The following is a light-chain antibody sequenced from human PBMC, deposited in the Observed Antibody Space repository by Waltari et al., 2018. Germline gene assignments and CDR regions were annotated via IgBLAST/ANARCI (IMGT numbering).Light chain of an antibody. Sequence: EIVLTQSPATLSLSPGERATLSCRAGQSVSSYLAWYQQKPGQAPRLLIYDISDRATGIPARFSGSGSGTDFTRTISSLEPEDFAVYYCQQRNTWPWTFGQGTKVEIK. CDR3: QQRNTWPWT. J-gene: IGKJ1*01. CDR1: QSVSSY. CDR2: DIS. V-gene: IGKV3-11*01.